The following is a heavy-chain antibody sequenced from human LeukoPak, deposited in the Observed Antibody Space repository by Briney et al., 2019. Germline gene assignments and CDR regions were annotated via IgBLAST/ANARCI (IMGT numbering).Heavy chain of an antibody. CDR3: ARMGSYHHPSYFDY. Sequence: GGSLRLSCAASALTFSSYSMNWVRQAPGKGLEWVSSISSSSSYIYYADSVKGRFTISRDNAKNSLYLQMNSLRAEDTAVYYCARMGSYHHPSYFDYWGQGTLVTVSS. V-gene: IGHV3-21*01. D-gene: IGHD1-26*01. CDR1: ALTFSSYS. CDR2: ISSSSSYI. J-gene: IGHJ4*02.